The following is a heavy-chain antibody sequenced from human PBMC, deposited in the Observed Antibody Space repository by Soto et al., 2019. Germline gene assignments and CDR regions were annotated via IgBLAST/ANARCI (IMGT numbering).Heavy chain of an antibody. D-gene: IGHD2-15*01. Sequence: QITLKESGPTLVKPTQTLPLTCTFSGFSLSTSGVGVGWIRQPPGKALEWLALIYWDDDKRYSPSLKSRLTITKDTSKNQVVLTMTNMDPVDTATYYCAHRVAATSYYYMDVWGKGTTVTVSS. CDR3: AHRVAATSYYYMDV. CDR2: IYWDDDK. V-gene: IGHV2-5*02. CDR1: GFSLSTSGVG. J-gene: IGHJ6*03.